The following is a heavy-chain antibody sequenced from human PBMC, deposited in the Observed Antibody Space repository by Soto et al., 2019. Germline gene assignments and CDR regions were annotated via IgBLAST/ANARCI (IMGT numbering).Heavy chain of an antibody. Sequence: ASVKVSCKASGYTFTGYYMHWVRQAPGQGLEWMGWINPNSGGTNYAQKFQGWVTMTRDTSISTAYMELSRLRSDDTAVYYCARDSSYYYDSSGYHDYWGQGTLVTISS. D-gene: IGHD3-22*01. CDR1: GYTFTGYY. CDR2: INPNSGGT. V-gene: IGHV1-2*04. CDR3: ARDSSYYYDSSGYHDY. J-gene: IGHJ4*02.